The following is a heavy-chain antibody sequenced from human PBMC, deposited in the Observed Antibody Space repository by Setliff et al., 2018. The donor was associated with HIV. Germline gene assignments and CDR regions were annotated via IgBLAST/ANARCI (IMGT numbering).Heavy chain of an antibody. CDR2: IYAGGST. D-gene: IGHD3-16*01. J-gene: IGHJ4*02. V-gene: IGHV3-53*01. CDR3: VRRSNGEESLRRSDY. CDR1: GLTDTYNY. Sequence: GGSLRLSCAASGLTDTYNYMSWVRQAPGKGLEWASVIYAGGSTYYADSVRGRFTISRDNAKNSLFLQMNNLRAEDTAVYYCVRRSNGEESLRRSDYWGQGTLVTVSS.